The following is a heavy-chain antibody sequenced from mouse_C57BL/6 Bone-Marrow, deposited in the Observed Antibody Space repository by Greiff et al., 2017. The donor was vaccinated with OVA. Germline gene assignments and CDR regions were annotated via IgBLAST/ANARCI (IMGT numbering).Heavy chain of an antibody. D-gene: IGHD2-2*01. J-gene: IGHJ1*03. CDR2: ISSGGDYI. CDR1: GFTFSSYA. V-gene: IGHV5-9-1*02. Sequence: EVKLMESGEGLVKPGGSLKLSCAASGFTFSSYAMSWVRQTPEKRLEWVAYISSGGDYIYYADTVKGRFTISRDNARNTLYLQMSRLKSEDTAMYYCTRSFYYGYDDWYFDVWGTGTTVTVSS. CDR3: TRSFYYGYDDWYFDV.